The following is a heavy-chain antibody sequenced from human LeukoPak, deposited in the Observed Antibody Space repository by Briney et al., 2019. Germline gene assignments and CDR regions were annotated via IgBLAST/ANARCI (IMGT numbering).Heavy chain of an antibody. V-gene: IGHV4-39*01. Sequence: PSETLSLTCTVSGGSISSSSYYWGWIRQPPGKGLEWIGSIYYSGSTYYNPSLKSRVTISVDTSKNQFSLKLSSVTAADTAVYYCARASSYYGSGSYYNAGDYWGQGTLVTVSS. D-gene: IGHD3-10*01. J-gene: IGHJ4*02. CDR1: GGSISSSSYY. CDR2: IYYSGST. CDR3: ARASSYYGSGSYYNAGDY.